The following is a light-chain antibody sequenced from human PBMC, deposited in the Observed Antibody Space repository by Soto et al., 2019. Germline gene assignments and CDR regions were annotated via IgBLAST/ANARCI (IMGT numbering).Light chain of an antibody. CDR1: STDVGGYNY. J-gene: IGLJ1*01. CDR2: DVS. CDR3: CSYAGSNNFPYV. V-gene: IGLV2-11*01. Sequence: QSVLTQPRSVSGSPGQSVTISCTGTSTDVGGYNYVSWYQQHPGKAPKLMVYDVSKRPSGVPDRFSGSKSGNTASLTVSGLQAEDEADYYCCSYAGSNNFPYVFGTGTKVTV.